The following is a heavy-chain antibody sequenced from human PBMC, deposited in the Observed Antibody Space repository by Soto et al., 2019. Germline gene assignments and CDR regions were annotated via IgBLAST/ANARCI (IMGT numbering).Heavy chain of an antibody. J-gene: IGHJ6*02. V-gene: IGHV2-26*03. Sequence: QVTLKESSPVLVKATETLTLTCSISGFSLTTGRSGVSWIRQPPGKALEGLAHIFANNERSYSPSLKHRLSISADTSKRQVVLPMTNVGPVDTGTYFCAHLAADSSASHYAFDVWGQGASVTVS. CDR2: IFANNER. CDR1: GFSLTTGRSG. CDR3: AHLAADSSASHYAFDV. D-gene: IGHD3-3*01.